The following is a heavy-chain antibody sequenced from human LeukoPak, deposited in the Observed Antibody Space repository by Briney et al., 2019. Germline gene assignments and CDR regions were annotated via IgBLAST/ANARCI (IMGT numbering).Heavy chain of an antibody. J-gene: IGHJ5*02. Sequence: GGSLRLSCAASGFSVSGTHMSWVRQAPGEGLEWVAAMYTGGTTYYTDAVTGRFTVSRDNSRNILFLHMDSLRAEDTAVYYCAKDEVTSGGGLASWGQGTLVIVSS. V-gene: IGHV3-53*01. CDR2: MYTGGTT. CDR1: GFSVSGTH. D-gene: IGHD2-21*02. CDR3: AKDEVTSGGGLAS.